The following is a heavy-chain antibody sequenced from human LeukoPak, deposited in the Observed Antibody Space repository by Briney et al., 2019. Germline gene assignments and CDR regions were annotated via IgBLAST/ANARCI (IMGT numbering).Heavy chain of an antibody. CDR2: INPNSGGT. V-gene: IGHV1-2*02. Sequence: ASVKVSCKASGYTFTGYYMHWVRQAPGQGLEWMGWINPNSGGTNYAQKFQGRVTMTRDTSISAAYMELSRLTSDDTAVYYCARYIAYNKYFDYWGQGTLATVSS. CDR1: GYTFTGYY. D-gene: IGHD5-24*01. CDR3: ARYIAYNKYFDY. J-gene: IGHJ4*02.